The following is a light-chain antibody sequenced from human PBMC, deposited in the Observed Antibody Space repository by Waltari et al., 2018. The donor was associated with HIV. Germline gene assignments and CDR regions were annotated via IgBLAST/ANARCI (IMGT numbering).Light chain of an antibody. J-gene: IGLJ3*02. CDR3: SSYAGSNNKV. CDR2: EVS. Sequence: QSALTQPPSASGTPGQSVTISCTGTSSDVGGYNYVSWYQQHPGKAPKLIICEVSKRPSGVPNRFSGSKSGNTASLTVSGLQAEDEADYYGSSYAGSNNKVFGGGTKLTVL. CDR1: SSDVGGYNY. V-gene: IGLV2-8*01.